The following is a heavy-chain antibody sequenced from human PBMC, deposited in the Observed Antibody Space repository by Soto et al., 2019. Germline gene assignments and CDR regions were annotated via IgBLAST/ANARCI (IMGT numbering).Heavy chain of an antibody. CDR3: ARERIVVVPADGMDV. CDR1: GFTFSSYG. Sequence: ASVKVSCKASGFTFSSYGISWVRQAPGQGLEWMGWISGYDGNTKYAQKFQGRVSMATDTSISTAYMELSRLRSDDTAVYYCARERIVVVPADGMDVWGQGTTVTVSS. D-gene: IGHD2-2*01. V-gene: IGHV1-18*04. CDR2: ISGYDGNT. J-gene: IGHJ6*02.